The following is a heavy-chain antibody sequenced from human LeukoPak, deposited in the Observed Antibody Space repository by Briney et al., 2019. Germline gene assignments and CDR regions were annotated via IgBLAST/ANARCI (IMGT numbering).Heavy chain of an antibody. J-gene: IGHJ4*02. CDR2: IYYSGST. CDR3: ARGVAVAGSYYFDY. CDR1: GGSISSSSYY. V-gene: IGHV4-39*07. Sequence: SEILSLTCTVSGGSISSSSYYWGWIRQSPGKGLEWIGSIYYSGSTYYNPSLKSRVTISVDTSKNQFSLKLSSVTAADTAVYYCARGVAVAGSYYFDYWGQGTLVTVSS. D-gene: IGHD6-19*01.